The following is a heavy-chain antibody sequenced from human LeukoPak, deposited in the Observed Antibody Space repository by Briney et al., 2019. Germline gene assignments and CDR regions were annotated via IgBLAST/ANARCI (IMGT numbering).Heavy chain of an antibody. CDR3: AREYNSGWPLN. Sequence: PGRSLRLSCAASGFTFSSYTMHWVRQAPGKGLEWAAVLSYDEKNEYYADSLKGRFTISRDNSKNILYLQMNSLRVDDTAVYYCAREYNSGWPLNWGQGTLVTVSS. CDR1: GFTFSSYT. V-gene: IGHV3-30*04. D-gene: IGHD6-19*01. J-gene: IGHJ4*02. CDR2: LSYDEKNE.